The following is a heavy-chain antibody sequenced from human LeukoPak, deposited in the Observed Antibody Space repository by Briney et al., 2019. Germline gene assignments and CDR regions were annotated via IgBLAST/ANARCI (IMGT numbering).Heavy chain of an antibody. J-gene: IGHJ3*02. V-gene: IGHV3-9*01. CDR3: AKDRGNSGSDAFYI. CDR1: GFTFDDYA. Sequence: PGGSLRLSCAASGFTFDDYAMHWVRQAPGKGLEWVSGISWNSGSIGYADSVKGRFTISRDNAKNSLYLQMNSLRAEDTALYYCAKDRGNSGSDAFYIWGQGIMVTVSS. D-gene: IGHD3-22*01. CDR2: ISWNSGSI.